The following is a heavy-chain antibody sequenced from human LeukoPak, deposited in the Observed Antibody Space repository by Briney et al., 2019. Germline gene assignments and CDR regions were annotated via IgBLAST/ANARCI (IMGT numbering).Heavy chain of an antibody. D-gene: IGHD3-10*01. CDR1: GYSFTSYW. V-gene: IGHV5-51*01. CDR2: IHPGDSDT. CDR3: ARLGGRGVPHDS. J-gene: IGHJ4*02. Sequence: GESLKISCKGSGYSFTSYWIGWVRQMPGNGLECMGIIHPGDSDTKYSPSFQGQVTISADRSITTAYLQWSSLEASDTAMYYCARLGGRGVPHDSWGQGTLVTVSS.